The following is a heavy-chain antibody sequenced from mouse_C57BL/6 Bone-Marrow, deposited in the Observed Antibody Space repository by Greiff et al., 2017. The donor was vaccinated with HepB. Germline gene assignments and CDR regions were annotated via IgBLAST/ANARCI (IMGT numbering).Heavy chain of an antibody. CDR3: VRGNYDYDSYAMDY. V-gene: IGHV10-1*01. CDR2: IRSKSNNYAT. D-gene: IGHD2-4*01. CDR1: GFSFNTYA. Sequence: EVQLVESGGGLVQPKGSLKLSCAASGFSFNTYAMNWVRQAPGKGLEWVARIRSKSNNYATYYADSVKDRFTISRDDSESMLYLQMNNLKTEDTAMYYCVRGNYDYDSYAMDYWGQGTSVTVSS. J-gene: IGHJ4*01.